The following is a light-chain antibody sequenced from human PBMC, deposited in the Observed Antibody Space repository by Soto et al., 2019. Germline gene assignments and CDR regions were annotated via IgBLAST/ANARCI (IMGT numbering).Light chain of an antibody. V-gene: IGLV2-14*01. J-gene: IGLJ2*01. Sequence: QSVLTQPASVSGSPGQSITISCTGTSSDVGGYNYVSWYQQHPGKAPKLMIYEVSNRPSGVSNRFSGSKSGNTASLTISGLQDEDEADYYCSSYTSSTTLVVFGGGTTLTVL. CDR3: SSYTSSTTLVV. CDR1: SSDVGGYNY. CDR2: EVS.